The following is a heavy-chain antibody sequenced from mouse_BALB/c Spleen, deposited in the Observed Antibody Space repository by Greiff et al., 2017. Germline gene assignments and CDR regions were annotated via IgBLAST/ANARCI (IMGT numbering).Heavy chain of an antibody. CDR1: GFTFNTYA. V-gene: IGHV10-3*03. J-gene: IGHJ4*01. D-gene: IGHD1-1*01. CDR3: VREGYYYGSSYHAMDY. CDR2: IRSRSNNYAT. Sequence: EVQLVESGGGLVQPKGSLKLSCAASGFTFNTYAMHWVCQAPGKGLEWVARIRSRSNNYATYYADSVKDRITISRADSQSMLYLQMNNLKTEDTAMYYCVREGYYYGSSYHAMDYWGQGTSVTVSS.